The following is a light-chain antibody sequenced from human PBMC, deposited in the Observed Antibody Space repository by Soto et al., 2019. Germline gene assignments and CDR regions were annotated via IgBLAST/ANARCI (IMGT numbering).Light chain of an antibody. J-gene: IGKJ1*01. V-gene: IGKV1-39*01. CDR1: QSIDTY. CDR3: QQTYSTPRT. Sequence: DLQMTQSPSSLSASVGDRVTITCRASQSIDTYLNWYQQRPGKAPKVLIYATYNLHSGVPSRFSGSGSGTDFTLTISSLQPEDFATYYCQQTYSTPRTFGQGTKVEI. CDR2: ATY.